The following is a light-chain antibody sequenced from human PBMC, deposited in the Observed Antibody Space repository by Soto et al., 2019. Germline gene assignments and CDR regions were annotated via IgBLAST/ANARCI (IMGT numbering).Light chain of an antibody. CDR3: SSHTTRNTRV. Sequence: QSVLNQPASESGSPGPSITISCTGTSSDVGAYDFVSWYQQHPDKAPKLMIYEVRGRPSGVSNRFSGSKSFNTATLTISGLQAEDEADYYCSSHTTRNTRVFGTGTKVTVL. CDR2: EVR. V-gene: IGLV2-14*03. CDR1: SSDVGAYDF. J-gene: IGLJ1*01.